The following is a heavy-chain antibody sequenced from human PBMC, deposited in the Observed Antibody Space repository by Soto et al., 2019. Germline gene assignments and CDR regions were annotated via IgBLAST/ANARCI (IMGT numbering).Heavy chain of an antibody. CDR3: ARRWGDAFDF. J-gene: IGHJ3*01. CDR2: IYYSGST. D-gene: IGHD1-26*01. V-gene: IGHV4-59*01. CDR1: GGSISSYY. Sequence: QVQLQESGPGLVKPSETQSLTCTVSGGSISSYYWSWIRQPPGKGLEWIGNIYYSGSTNYNPSLKSRVTISVDTSKNQFSLKLSSVTAADTAVYYCARRWGDAFDFWGQGTMVTVSS.